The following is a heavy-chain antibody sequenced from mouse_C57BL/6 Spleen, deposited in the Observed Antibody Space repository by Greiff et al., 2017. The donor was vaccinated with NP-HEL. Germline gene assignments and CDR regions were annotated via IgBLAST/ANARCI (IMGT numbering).Heavy chain of an antibody. V-gene: IGHV5-6*01. D-gene: IGHD1-1*01. CDR2: ISSGGSYT. CDR1: GFTFSSYG. J-gene: IGHJ2*01. Sequence: EVMLVESGGDLVKPGGSLKLSCAASGFTFSSYGMSWVRQTPDKRLEWVATISSGGSYTYYPDSVQGRFTISRDNAKNTLYLQMSSLKSEDTAMYYCARQDYGSSGDYWGQGTTLTVSS. CDR3: ARQDYGSSGDY.